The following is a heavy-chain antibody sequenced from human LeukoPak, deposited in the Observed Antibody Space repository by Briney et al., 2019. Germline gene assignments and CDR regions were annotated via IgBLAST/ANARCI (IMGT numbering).Heavy chain of an antibody. CDR2: IKQDGSEK. J-gene: IGHJ3*02. Sequence: PGGSLRLSCAASGFTFSSYWMSWVRQAPGKGLEWVANIKQDGSEKYHVDSVKGRFTISRDNAKNSLYLQMNSLRAEDTAVYYCAREYNWNQGAFDIWGQGTMVTVSS. CDR1: GFTFSSYW. D-gene: IGHD1-20*01. V-gene: IGHV3-7*01. CDR3: AREYNWNQGAFDI.